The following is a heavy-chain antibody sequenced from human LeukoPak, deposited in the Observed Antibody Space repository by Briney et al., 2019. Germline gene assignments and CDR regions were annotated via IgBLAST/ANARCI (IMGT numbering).Heavy chain of an antibody. V-gene: IGHV3-23*01. CDR2: INERGDIT. Sequence: GGSLRLSCVASGFTFSKHPMSWVRQAPGNGLELVSAINERGDITKYADSVMRRFTISRDNSKNTPYLQMNSLRAEDTAVYYCARGDDISPGRVLEYWGRGTLVTVSS. D-gene: IGHD3-9*01. CDR1: GFTFSKHP. J-gene: IGHJ4*02. CDR3: ARGDDISPGRVLEY.